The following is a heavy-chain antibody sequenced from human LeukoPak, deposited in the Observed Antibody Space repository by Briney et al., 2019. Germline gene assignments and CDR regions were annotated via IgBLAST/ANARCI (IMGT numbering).Heavy chain of an antibody. CDR2: IYYGGNT. Sequence: PSETLSLTCSVSVGSVSSRSCHWGWIRQPPAKGLEWIVRIYYGGNTYYNPSLKSRVTISVDTSKDQFSLKMNSVTAADTAVYYCARSNGDYFAYIDYWGQGTLVTVSS. CDR1: VGSVSSRSCH. J-gene: IGHJ4*02. V-gene: IGHV4-39*01. D-gene: IGHD4-17*01. CDR3: ARSNGDYFAYIDY.